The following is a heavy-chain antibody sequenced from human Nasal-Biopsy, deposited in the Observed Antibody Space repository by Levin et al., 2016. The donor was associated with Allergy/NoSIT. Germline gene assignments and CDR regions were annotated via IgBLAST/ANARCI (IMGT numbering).Heavy chain of an antibody. V-gene: IGHV1-18*01. CDR2: VSPYNGNT. D-gene: IGHD2-2*01. J-gene: IGHJ5*02. CDR3: ARAPRRVVVPDALKWFDP. Sequence: ASVKVSCKASGYTFTSYGISWVRQAPGQGLEWMGWVSPYNGNTNYAQKLQGRVTMTTDTSTSTAYMELRSLRSDDTAVYYCARAPRRVVVPDALKWFDPWGQGTLVTVSS. CDR1: GYTFTSYG.